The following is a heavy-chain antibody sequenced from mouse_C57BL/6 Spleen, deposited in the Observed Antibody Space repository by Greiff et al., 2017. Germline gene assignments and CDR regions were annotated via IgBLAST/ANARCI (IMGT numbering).Heavy chain of an antibody. CDR2: ISDGGSYT. V-gene: IGHV5-4*01. Sequence: EVQLVESGGGLVKPGGSLKLSCAASGFTFSSYAMSWVRQTPEKRLEWVATISDGGSYTYYPDNVKGRFTISRDNAKNNLYLQMSHLKSEDTAMYYCARGGYDYDYAMDYWGQGTSVTVSS. D-gene: IGHD2-4*01. CDR1: GFTFSSYA. CDR3: ARGGYDYDYAMDY. J-gene: IGHJ4*01.